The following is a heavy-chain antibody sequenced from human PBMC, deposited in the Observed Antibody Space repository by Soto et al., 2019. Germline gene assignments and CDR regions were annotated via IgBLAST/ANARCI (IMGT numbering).Heavy chain of an antibody. CDR1: GFTFSSYA. D-gene: IGHD6-6*01. J-gene: IGHJ6*02. Sequence: GGSLRLSXAASGFTFSSYAMHWVRQAPGKGLEWVAAISYDGSNKYYADSVKGRFTISRDNSKNTLYLQMNSLRAEDTAVYYCARDAAKLEYSRSSDPFGSYYYYYGMDVWGQGTTVTVSS. V-gene: IGHV3-30-3*01. CDR2: ISYDGSNK. CDR3: ARDAAKLEYSRSSDPFGSYYYYYGMDV.